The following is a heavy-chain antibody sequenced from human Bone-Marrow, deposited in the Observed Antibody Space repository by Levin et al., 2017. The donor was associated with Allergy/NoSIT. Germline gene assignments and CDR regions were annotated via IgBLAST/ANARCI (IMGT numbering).Heavy chain of an antibody. CDR2: ISGSGGST. J-gene: IGHJ6*01. V-gene: IGHV3-23*01. CDR3: ARNNYYYALDV. Sequence: GESLKISCAASGFTFSSYTMSWVRQAPGKGLEWVSGISGSGGSTYYADSVKGRFPISRDKSKTTMYLQMNSLRAEETAIYYCARNNYYYALDVWGQGTTVTVSS. CDR1: GFTFSSYT.